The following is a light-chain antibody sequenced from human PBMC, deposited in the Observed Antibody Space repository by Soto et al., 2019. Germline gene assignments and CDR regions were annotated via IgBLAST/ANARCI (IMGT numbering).Light chain of an antibody. CDR2: EVS. Sequence: QSALTQPASVSGSPGQSVTISCTGTSSDVGGYNFVSWYQQHPGKAPKFMIYEVSNRPSGVSDRFSGSKSGNTASLTISGLQAEDEADYYCSSFTGSSTGVFGGGTKLTVL. CDR1: SSDVGGYNF. V-gene: IGLV2-14*01. J-gene: IGLJ3*02. CDR3: SSFTGSSTGV.